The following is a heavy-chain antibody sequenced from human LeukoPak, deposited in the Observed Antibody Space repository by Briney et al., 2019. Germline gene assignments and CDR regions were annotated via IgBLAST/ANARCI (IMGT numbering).Heavy chain of an antibody. V-gene: IGHV1-18*01. CDR1: GYTFTSYG. CDR3: AREGVWFGEQYFGY. J-gene: IGHJ4*02. Sequence: GASVKVSCKASGYTFTSYGISWVRQAPGQGLEWMGWISAYNGNTNYAQKLQGRVTMTTDTSTSTAYMKLRSLRSDDTAVYYCAREGVWFGEQYFGYWGQGTLVTVSS. CDR2: ISAYNGNT. D-gene: IGHD3-10*01.